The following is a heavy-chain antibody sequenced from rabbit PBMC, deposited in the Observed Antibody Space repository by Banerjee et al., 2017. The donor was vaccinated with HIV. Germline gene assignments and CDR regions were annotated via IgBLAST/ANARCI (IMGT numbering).Heavy chain of an antibody. D-gene: IGHD4-1*01. CDR3: ARDLAGVIGWNFNL. CDR1: GFDFSSNG. J-gene: IGHJ4*01. V-gene: IGHV1S45*01. Sequence: QEQLVESGGGLVQPEGSLTLTCTASGFDFSSNGMCWVRQAPGKGLEWIACINTSSGNTVYATWAKGRFTISRTSSTTVALQMTSLTAADTATYFCARDLAGVIGWNFNLWGQGTLVTVS. CDR2: INTSSGNT.